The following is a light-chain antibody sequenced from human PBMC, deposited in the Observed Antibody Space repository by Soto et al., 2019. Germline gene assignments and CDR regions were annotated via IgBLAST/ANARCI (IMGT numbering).Light chain of an antibody. V-gene: IGKV3-20*01. CDR1: QSVSSN. CDR3: QQYGSSPET. CDR2: GAS. Sequence: EIVMTPAPATLSVSPGERATLSWRASQSVSSNLAWYQQKPGQAPRLLIYGASSRATGIPDRFSGSGSGTDFTLTISRLEPEDFAVYYCQQYGSSPETFGQGTKVDIK. J-gene: IGKJ1*01.